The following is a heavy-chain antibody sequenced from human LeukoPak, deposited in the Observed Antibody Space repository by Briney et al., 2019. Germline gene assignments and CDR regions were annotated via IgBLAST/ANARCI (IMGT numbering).Heavy chain of an antibody. CDR1: GFTFDDYG. V-gene: IGHV3-20*04. J-gene: IGHJ4*02. Sequence: GGSLRLSCAATGFTFDDYGMSWVRRAPGKGLEWVSGINWNGGSTGYADSVKGPFTISRDNAKNSLYLQMNSLRAEDTALYYCARRGVAARGWYFDYWGQGTLVTVSS. D-gene: IGHD6-19*01. CDR2: INWNGGST. CDR3: ARRGVAARGWYFDY.